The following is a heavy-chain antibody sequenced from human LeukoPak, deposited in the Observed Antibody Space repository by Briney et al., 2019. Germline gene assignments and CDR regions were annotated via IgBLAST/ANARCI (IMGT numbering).Heavy chain of an antibody. V-gene: IGHV3-23*01. D-gene: IGHD2-15*01. CDR3: AKQLGYCSDGSCYFSY. CDR2: ISNNGGYT. J-gene: IGHJ4*02. Sequence: GGSLRLSCAASGFTFSSSAMSGVGKAPGKGLGWVSAISNNGGYTYYADSVQGRFTISRDNSKSTLCLQMNSLRAEDTAVYYCAKQLGYCSDGSCYFSYWGQGTLVTVSS. CDR1: GFTFSSSA.